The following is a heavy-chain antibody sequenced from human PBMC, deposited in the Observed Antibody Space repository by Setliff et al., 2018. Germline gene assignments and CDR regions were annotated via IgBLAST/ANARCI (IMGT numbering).Heavy chain of an antibody. J-gene: IGHJ2*01. D-gene: IGHD1-7*01. Sequence: SCKSSGFTFSTYAMSWVRQAPGKGLEWVSTIYSGDRNTFYTDSVKGRFTIFRDGSKNTLYLQMTSLRAEDTAVYYCAKPQVELRWGFESWGRGTLVTVSS. CDR1: GFTFSTYA. CDR2: IYSGDRNT. CDR3: AKPQVELRWGFES. V-gene: IGHV3-23*03.